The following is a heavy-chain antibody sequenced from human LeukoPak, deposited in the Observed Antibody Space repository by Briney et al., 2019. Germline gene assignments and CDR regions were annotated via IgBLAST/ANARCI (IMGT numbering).Heavy chain of an antibody. D-gene: IGHD6-19*01. Sequence: ASVKVSCKASGYTFTDYAMHWVRQAPGQRPAWMGWINAGNGNTKYSQKFQGRVTLTRDTSASTAYMELSSLISEDTAVYYCANRAGPVAGSYNWFDPWGQGTLVTVSS. CDR1: GYTFTDYA. CDR3: ANRAGPVAGSYNWFDP. CDR2: INAGNGNT. V-gene: IGHV1-3*01. J-gene: IGHJ5*02.